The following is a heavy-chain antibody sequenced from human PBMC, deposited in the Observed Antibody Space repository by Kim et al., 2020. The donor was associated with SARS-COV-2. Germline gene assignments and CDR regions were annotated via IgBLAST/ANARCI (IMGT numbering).Heavy chain of an antibody. CDR2: IWHDGSNK. CDR1: GFTFSSYG. V-gene: IGHV3-33*01. Sequence: GGSLRLSCAASGFTFSSYGMHWVRQAPGKGLEWVAVIWHDGSNKYYADSVKGRFTISRDNSKNTLYLQMNSLRSEDTAVYYCVRDGATGDRFFDYWGQGTLVTVSS. D-gene: IGHD7-27*01. CDR3: VRDGATGDRFFDY. J-gene: IGHJ4*02.